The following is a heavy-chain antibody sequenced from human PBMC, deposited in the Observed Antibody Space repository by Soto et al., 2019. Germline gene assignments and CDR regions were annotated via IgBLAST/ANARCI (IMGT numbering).Heavy chain of an antibody. V-gene: IGHV3-11*01. D-gene: IGHD2-2*01. CDR2: ISTSGSAI. J-gene: IGHJ6*04. CDR1: GFTFSDYY. CDR3: ARLRYCISTSCYEGVLDV. Sequence: QVQLVESGGASVKPGGSLRLSCEASGFTFSDYYMSWIRQAPGKGLEWLSYISTSGSAIYYADSVQGRFTISRDSAKNSLYLQMNSLRAEDTAVYYCARLRYCISTSCYEGVLDVWGKGTTVTVSS.